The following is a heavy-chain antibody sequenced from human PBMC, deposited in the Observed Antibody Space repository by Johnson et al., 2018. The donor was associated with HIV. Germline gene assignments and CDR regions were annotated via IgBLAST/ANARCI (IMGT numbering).Heavy chain of an antibody. J-gene: IGHJ3*02. Sequence: VQLVESGGGLVQPGGSLRLSCAASGFTVSTNYLTWVRQAPGKGLEWVSLIYGGGSTYYADSVKGRSTVSRDNSKNTLYLQMNSLTAEDTAVYYCARENYDYVWESYRKGGAFDIWGQGTMVTVSS. CDR2: IYGGGST. CDR1: GFTVSTNY. D-gene: IGHD3-16*02. CDR3: ARENYDYVWESYRKGGAFDI. V-gene: IGHV3-66*01.